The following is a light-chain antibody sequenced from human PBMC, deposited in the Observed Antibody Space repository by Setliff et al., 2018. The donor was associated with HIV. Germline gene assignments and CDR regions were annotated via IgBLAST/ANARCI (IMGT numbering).Light chain of an antibody. V-gene: IGLV2-11*01. CDR3: CSFAGSYTSLYV. CDR2: DVD. J-gene: IGLJ1*01. CDR1: SNDVGDYNY. Sequence: QSALAQPRSVSGSPGQSVTISCTGTSNDVGDYNYVSWYQQLPGKAPKLLIFDVDKRPSGVPDRFSGPKSANTASLTISGLQTEDEADYYCCSFAGSYTSLYVFGGGTKVTVL.